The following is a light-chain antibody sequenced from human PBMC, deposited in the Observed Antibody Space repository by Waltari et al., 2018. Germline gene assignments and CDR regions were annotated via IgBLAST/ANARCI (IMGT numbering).Light chain of an antibody. CDR3: QQYNNWPPYT. Sequence: EIVMTQSPATLSVSPGERATLSCRASQIVSINLAWYQQKPGQAPRLLIYGASTRATGIPARFSGSGSGTEFTLTISSLQSEDFAVYYCQQYNNWPPYTFGQGTKVEIK. CDR2: GAS. V-gene: IGKV3-15*01. J-gene: IGKJ2*01. CDR1: QIVSIN.